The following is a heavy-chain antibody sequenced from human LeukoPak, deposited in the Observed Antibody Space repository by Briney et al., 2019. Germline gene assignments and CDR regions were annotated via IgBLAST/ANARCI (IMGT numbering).Heavy chain of an antibody. Sequence: GSLRLSCAASGFTFSGSAMHWVRQASGKGLEWVGRIRSKANSYATAYAASVKGRFTISRDDSKNTAYLQMNSLKTEDTAVYYCTRQKAGYCSGGSCYRGGDYWGQGTLVTVSS. CDR3: TRQKAGYCSGGSCYRGGDY. CDR1: GFTFSGSA. V-gene: IGHV3-73*01. D-gene: IGHD2-15*01. J-gene: IGHJ4*02. CDR2: IRSKANSYAT.